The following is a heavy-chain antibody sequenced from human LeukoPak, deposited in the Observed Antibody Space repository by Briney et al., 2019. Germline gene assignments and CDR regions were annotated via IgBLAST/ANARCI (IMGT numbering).Heavy chain of an antibody. V-gene: IGHV6-1*01. J-gene: IGHJ4*02. D-gene: IGHD2-15*01. CDR3: ATTLAATGGGVLDH. Sequence: SQTLSLTCAISGDSVSSNSAAWNWIRQSPSRGLEWLGRTYYRSKWYNDYAGSVKSRITINPDTSKNQFSLQLSSVTPEDTAVYYCATTLAATGGGVLDHWGQGTLVTVSS. CDR2: TYYRSKWYN. CDR1: GDSVSSNSAA.